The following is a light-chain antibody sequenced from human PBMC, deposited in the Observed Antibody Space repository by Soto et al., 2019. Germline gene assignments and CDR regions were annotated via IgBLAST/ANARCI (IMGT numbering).Light chain of an antibody. V-gene: IGLV1-40*01. Sequence: QSVLTQPPSVSGAPGQRVTISCTGSSSNIGAGYDVHWYQQLPGTAPKLLIYGNSNRPSGVPDRFSGSKSGTSASLAITGLQAEDEADYYCQSYDRSLRGVFGTETKLTVL. J-gene: IGLJ1*01. CDR2: GNS. CDR3: QSYDRSLRGV. CDR1: SSNIGAGYD.